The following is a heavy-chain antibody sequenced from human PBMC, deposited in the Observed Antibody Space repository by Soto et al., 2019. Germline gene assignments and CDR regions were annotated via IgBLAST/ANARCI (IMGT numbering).Heavy chain of an antibody. CDR1: GFTFSKYW. CDR2: VDNDGSDT. CDR3: ARGSFDHAFDI. V-gene: IGHV3-74*01. D-gene: IGHD3-9*01. Sequence: EVQLVESEGDLVQPGGSLRLSCAASGFTFSKYWMHWVRQAPGKGLVWVSRVDNDGSDTIYADSVKGRFAVSRDNAKNTLFLQMNSLRVDDTAMYYCARGSFDHAFDIGGQGTMVTVSS. J-gene: IGHJ3*02.